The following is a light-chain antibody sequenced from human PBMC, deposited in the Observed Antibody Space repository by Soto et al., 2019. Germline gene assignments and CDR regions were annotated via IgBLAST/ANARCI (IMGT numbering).Light chain of an antibody. CDR3: QQYSDWPLT. CDR2: GAS. Sequence: EIVMTQSPATLSVSPGERATLSCRASQTLYDNLAWYQQKLGQAPRLLIYGASARATDIPARFSGSGSGTEFTLTISGLQSEAFAIYYCQQYSDWPLTFGEGTKVEIK. CDR1: QTLYDN. V-gene: IGKV3-15*01. J-gene: IGKJ4*01.